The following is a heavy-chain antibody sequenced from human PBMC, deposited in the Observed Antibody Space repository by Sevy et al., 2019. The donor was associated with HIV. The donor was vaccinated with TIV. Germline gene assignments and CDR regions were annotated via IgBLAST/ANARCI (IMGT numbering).Heavy chain of an antibody. Sequence: QLGGSLRLSCAASGFTFSVYAMSWVRQAPGKGLDWVSGISGSGGSTYYADSVEGRFTISRDNSTNSLYLQMNGLRAEDTAVYYCAKAGLHWGGAQGGDAFDIWGQGTMVTVSS. J-gene: IGHJ3*02. CDR2: ISGSGGST. CDR1: GFTFSVYA. D-gene: IGHD3-16*01. CDR3: AKAGLHWGGAQGGDAFDI. V-gene: IGHV3-23*01.